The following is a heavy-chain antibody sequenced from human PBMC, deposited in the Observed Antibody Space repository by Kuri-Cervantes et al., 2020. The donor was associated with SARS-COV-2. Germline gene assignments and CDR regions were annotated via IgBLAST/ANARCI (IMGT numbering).Heavy chain of an antibody. CDR1: GFTFSSYW. J-gene: IGHJ4*02. V-gene: IGHV3-74*01. CDR2: INSDGSST. CDR3: ARDRTILDYFDY. Sequence: GSLKNSCAASGFTFSSYWMHWVRPAPGKGLVWVSRINSDGSSTSYADSVKGRFTISRDNAKNTLYQQMNSLRAEDTAVYYCARDRTILDYFDYWCQGTLVTVSS. D-gene: IGHD3-9*01.